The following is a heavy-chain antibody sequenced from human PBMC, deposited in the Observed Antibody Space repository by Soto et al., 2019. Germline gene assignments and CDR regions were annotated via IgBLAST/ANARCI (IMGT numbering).Heavy chain of an antibody. CDR1: GFSFSYSA. J-gene: IGHJ4*02. Sequence: PGGSLRRSCAASGFSFSYSAMHWVRQAPGKGLEWVAVITYDGSGKHYADSVKGRFTISRDNSKHTLHLQMNSLRAEDTAVYYCARDTDYVPYYFDYWGQGTLVTVFS. CDR2: ITYDGSGK. CDR3: ARDTDYVPYYFDY. V-gene: IGHV3-30-3*01. D-gene: IGHD4-17*01.